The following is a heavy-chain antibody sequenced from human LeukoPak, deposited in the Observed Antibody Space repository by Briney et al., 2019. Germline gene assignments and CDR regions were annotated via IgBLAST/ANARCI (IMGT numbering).Heavy chain of an antibody. CDR3: ARGGWYLAALYYYYYGIDV. Sequence: ASVKVSCKASGYTFTSYGISWVRQAPGQGLEWMGWISAYNGNTNYAQKLQGRVTMTTDTSTSTAYMELRSLRSDDTAVYYCARGGWYLAALYYYYYGIDVWGQGTTVTVSS. D-gene: IGHD2-15*01. CDR1: GYTFTSYG. V-gene: IGHV1-18*01. CDR2: ISAYNGNT. J-gene: IGHJ6*02.